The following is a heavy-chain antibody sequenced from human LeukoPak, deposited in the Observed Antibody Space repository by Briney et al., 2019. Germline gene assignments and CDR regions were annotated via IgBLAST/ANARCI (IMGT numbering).Heavy chain of an antibody. V-gene: IGHV4-39*01. CDR2: IYYSGST. CDR1: GGSISSSSYY. D-gene: IGHD5-18*01. CDR3: ATQMDTAMVFTPYFDY. Sequence: SETLSLTCTVSGGSISSSSYYWGWIRQPPGKRLEWIGSIYYSGSTYYNPSLKSRVTISVDTSKNQFSLKLSSVTAADTAVYYCATQMDTAMVFTPYFDYWGQGTLVTVSS. J-gene: IGHJ4*02.